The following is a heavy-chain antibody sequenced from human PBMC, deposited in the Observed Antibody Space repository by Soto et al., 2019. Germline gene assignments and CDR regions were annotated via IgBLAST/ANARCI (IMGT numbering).Heavy chain of an antibody. CDR1: GFTFSSYA. Sequence: QVQLVESGGGVVQPGRSLRLSCAASGFTFSSYAMHWVRQAPGKGLEWVAVISYDGSNKYYADSVKGRFTISRDNSKNTLYLQMNSLRAEDTAVYYCARDRGYPDYWGQGTLVTVSS. J-gene: IGHJ4*02. CDR2: ISYDGSNK. V-gene: IGHV3-30-3*01. D-gene: IGHD2-15*01. CDR3: ARDRGYPDY.